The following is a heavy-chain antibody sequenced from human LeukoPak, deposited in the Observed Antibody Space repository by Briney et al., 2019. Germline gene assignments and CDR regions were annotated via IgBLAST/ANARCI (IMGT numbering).Heavy chain of an antibody. CDR3: VRGADTGYSSDS. D-gene: IGHD3-9*01. V-gene: IGHV3-74*01. CDR2: INSDGRST. Sequence: GGSLRLSCAASRFTFSDYYMSWIRQAPGKGLVWVSRINSDGRSTNYADSVKGRFSISRDNAENTLYLQMNSLRVEDTAVYYCVRGADTGYSSDSWGQGTLVTVSS. CDR1: RFTFSDYY. J-gene: IGHJ4*02.